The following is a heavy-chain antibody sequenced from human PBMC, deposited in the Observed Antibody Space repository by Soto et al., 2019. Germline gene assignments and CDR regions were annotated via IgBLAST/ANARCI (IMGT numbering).Heavy chain of an antibody. D-gene: IGHD3-9*01. V-gene: IGHV1-3*01. CDR2: INAGNGNT. Sequence: QVQLVQSGAEVKKPGASVKVSCKASGYTFTSYAMHWERQAPGQRLEWMGWINAGNGNTKYSQKFQGRVTITRDTSASTAYMELSSLRSEDTAVYYCARVAPLNILTGYLDYWGQGTLVTVSS. J-gene: IGHJ4*02. CDR3: ARVAPLNILTGYLDY. CDR1: GYTFTSYA.